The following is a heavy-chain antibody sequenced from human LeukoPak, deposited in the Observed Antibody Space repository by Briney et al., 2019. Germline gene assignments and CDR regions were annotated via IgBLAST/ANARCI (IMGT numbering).Heavy chain of an antibody. CDR3: ARGVQLRYFDWLLSPGAFDI. D-gene: IGHD3-9*01. V-gene: IGHV1-2*02. CDR2: INPNSGGT. CDR1: GYTFTGYY. J-gene: IGHJ3*02. Sequence: GASVKVSCKASGYTFTGYYMHWVRQAPGQGLEWMGWINPNSGGTNYAQKFQGRVTVTRDTSISTAYMELSRLRPDDTAVYYCARGVQLRYFDWLLSPGAFDIWGQGTMVTVSS.